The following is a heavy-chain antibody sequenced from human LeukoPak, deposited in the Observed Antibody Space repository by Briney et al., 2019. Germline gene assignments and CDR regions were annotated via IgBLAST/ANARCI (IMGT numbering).Heavy chain of an antibody. Sequence: SETLSLTCAVYGGSFSGYYWSWIRQPPGKGLEWIGEINHSGSTNYNPSLKSRVTISVDTSKNQFSLKLSSVTAADTAVYFCARDPQYSSSSDAFDIWGQGTMVTVSS. CDR3: ARDPQYSSSSDAFDI. J-gene: IGHJ3*02. CDR2: INHSGST. V-gene: IGHV4-34*01. CDR1: GGSFSGYY. D-gene: IGHD6-13*01.